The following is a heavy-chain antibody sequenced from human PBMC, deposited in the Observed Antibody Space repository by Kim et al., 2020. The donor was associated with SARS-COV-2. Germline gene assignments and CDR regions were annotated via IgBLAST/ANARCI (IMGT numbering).Heavy chain of an antibody. J-gene: IGHJ2*01. CDR1: GFTVSSNY. CDR3: ARGGLTMVRVEYFDL. V-gene: IGHV3-66*02. Sequence: GGSLRLSCAASGFTVSSNYMSWVRQAPGKGLEWVSVIYSGGSTYYADSVKGRFTISRDNSKNTLYLQMNSLRAEDTAVYYCARGGLTMVRVEYFDLWGRGTLVTVSS. D-gene: IGHD3-10*01. CDR2: IYSGGST.